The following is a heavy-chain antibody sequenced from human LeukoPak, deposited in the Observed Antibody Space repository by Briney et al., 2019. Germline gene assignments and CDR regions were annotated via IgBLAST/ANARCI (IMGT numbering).Heavy chain of an antibody. CDR2: IIPIFGTA. Sequence: ASVKVSCKASGGTFSSYAISWVRQAPGQGLEWMGGIIPIFGTANYAQKFQGRVTITADESTSTAYMELSSLRSEDTAVYYCASSEGTAMVPHYFDYGGQGTLVTVSS. CDR3: ASSEGTAMVPHYFDY. D-gene: IGHD5-18*01. V-gene: IGHV1-69*01. CDR1: GGTFSSYA. J-gene: IGHJ4*02.